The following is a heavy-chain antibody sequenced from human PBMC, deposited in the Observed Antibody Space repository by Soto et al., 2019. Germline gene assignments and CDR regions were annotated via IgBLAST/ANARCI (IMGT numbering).Heavy chain of an antibody. CDR2: IMPVFHTT. Sequence: VQLVPSWAEVKKPGSSVKVSCQASGGTLNNFAFTLVRQAPCQGLEWLGGIMPVFHTTNIAQTFQDRITVTADDFTTTVYMEMTSLRYDDTAVYYCATATISPVSATLYHYGMDVWGQGTTVTVSS. D-gene: IGHD6-25*01. V-gene: IGHV1-69*01. J-gene: IGHJ6*02. CDR1: GGTLNNFA. CDR3: ATATISPVSATLYHYGMDV.